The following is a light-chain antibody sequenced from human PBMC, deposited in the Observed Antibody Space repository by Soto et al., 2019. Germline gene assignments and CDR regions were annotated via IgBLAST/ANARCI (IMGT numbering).Light chain of an antibody. CDR2: KAS. CDR3: QHYNSYSRT. Sequence: DIQMTQSPSPLSASIGDRVAITCRASDNISPWVAWYQQKPGKAPKLLIYKASTLETGAPSRFAGSGSGTGFTLTITRLQPDDAATYYCQHYNSYSRTFCQGTKVEV. V-gene: IGKV1-5*03. J-gene: IGKJ1*01. CDR1: DNISPW.